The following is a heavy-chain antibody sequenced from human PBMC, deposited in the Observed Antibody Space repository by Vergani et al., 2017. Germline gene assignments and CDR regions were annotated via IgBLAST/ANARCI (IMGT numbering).Heavy chain of an antibody. CDR1: GYTFTGYY. V-gene: IGHV1-2*04. Sequence: QVQLVQSGAEVKKPGASVKVSCKASGYTFTGYYMHWVRQAPGQGLEWMGWINPNSGGTNYAQKLQGWVTRTKDTSISTAYMELSRLRSDDTAVYYCARDRGLILAAAGHAFDIWGQGTMVTVSS. D-gene: IGHD6-13*01. J-gene: IGHJ3*02. CDR2: INPNSGGT. CDR3: ARDRGLILAAAGHAFDI.